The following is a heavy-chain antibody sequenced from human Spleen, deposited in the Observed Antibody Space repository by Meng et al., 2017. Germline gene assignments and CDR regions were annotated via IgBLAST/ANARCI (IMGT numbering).Heavy chain of an antibody. CDR3: TKDRLEH. Sequence: GESLKISCAASGFTITDHWMHWVRQGPGKGLVWVSRINPDGTDPTYADSVKGRFTISRDNAKNTVYLQMNSLRAEDTAFYYCTKDRLEHWGQGALVTVSS. CDR2: INPDGTDP. D-gene: IGHD3-16*01. V-gene: IGHV3-74*01. J-gene: IGHJ1*01. CDR1: GFTITDHW.